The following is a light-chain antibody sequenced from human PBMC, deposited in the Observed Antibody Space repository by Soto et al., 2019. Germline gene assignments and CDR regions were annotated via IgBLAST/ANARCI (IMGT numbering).Light chain of an antibody. V-gene: IGLV2-14*01. J-gene: IGLJ2*01. CDR3: SSYTSSSNVV. Sequence: QSALTQPASVSGSPGQSITISCTGTSSDVGGYNYVSWYQQHPGKAPKLMIYEVSYRPSGASNRFSGSKSGNTASLTISGLQAEDEAGYYCSSYTSSSNVVFGGGTKLTVL. CDR2: EVS. CDR1: SSDVGGYNY.